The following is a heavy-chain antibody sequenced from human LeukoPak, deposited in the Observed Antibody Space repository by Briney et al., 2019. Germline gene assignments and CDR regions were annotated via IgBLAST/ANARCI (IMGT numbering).Heavy chain of an antibody. D-gene: IGHD6-19*01. J-gene: IGHJ4*02. CDR3: AKVIAVAGKFDY. CDR2: ISGSGGST. Sequence: GGSLRLSCAVSGFTFRNYMMHWVRQAPGKGLEWVSAISGSGGSTYYADSVKGRFTIPRDNSKNTLYLQMNSLRAEDTAVYYCAKVIAVAGKFDYWGQGTLVTVSS. CDR1: GFTFRNYM. V-gene: IGHV3-23*01.